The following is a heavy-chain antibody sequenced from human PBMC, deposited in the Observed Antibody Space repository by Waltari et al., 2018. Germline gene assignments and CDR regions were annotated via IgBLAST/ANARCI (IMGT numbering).Heavy chain of an antibody. CDR3: ARLHIDERIPDF. CDR2: VSYSGNT. J-gene: IGHJ4*02. CDR1: GASISSHL. D-gene: IGHD2-21*01. V-gene: IGHV4-59*11. Sequence: QVQLQESGPGLVKPSDILSLNCSVSGASISSHLWSWVRQPPGKGLELIGFVSYSGNTNYNPSLQSRVTISFDTSKNQFSLKLTSVTTADTAVYYCARLHIDERIPDFWGQGSLVTV.